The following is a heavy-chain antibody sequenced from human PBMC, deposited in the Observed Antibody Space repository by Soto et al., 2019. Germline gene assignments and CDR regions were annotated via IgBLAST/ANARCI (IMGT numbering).Heavy chain of an antibody. V-gene: IGHV2-5*01. CDR2: IYWNDDK. D-gene: IGHD2-2*01. J-gene: IGHJ4*01. CDR1: GFSLNTSGMG. CDR3: ALTKHVVVPADPHIFDY. Sequence: QITLKESGPTLVKPPQPLTLTCTFSGFSLNTSGMGVGWIRQHPGKALEWLALIYWNDDKSYRPYLNSRLTSAKDTSKSQVGLTVTNVDHLDTTTYYCALTKHVVVPADPHIFDYWCRRILVTVSS.